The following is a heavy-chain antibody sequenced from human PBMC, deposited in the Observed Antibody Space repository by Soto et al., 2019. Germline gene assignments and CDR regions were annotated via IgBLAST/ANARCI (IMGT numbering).Heavy chain of an antibody. V-gene: IGHV3-30*03. CDR2: ISYDGSNK. CDR3: ARESPATSPWFDP. J-gene: IGHJ5*02. CDR1: GFTFSNYG. Sequence: PGGSLRLSCGDSGFTFSNYGMHWVRQAPGKGLEWVAGISYDGSNKHYADSVKGRFTISRDNSKNTLYPQMNSLRVEDTAVYYCARESPATSPWFDPWGQGILVTVSS. D-gene: IGHD2-2*01.